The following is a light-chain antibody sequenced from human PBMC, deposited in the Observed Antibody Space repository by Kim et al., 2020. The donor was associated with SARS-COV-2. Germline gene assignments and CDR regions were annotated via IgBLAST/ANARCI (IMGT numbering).Light chain of an antibody. V-gene: IGLV3-1*01. Sequence: GTPGQTATISGSGDKLGDKNYCWDQQKPGQSPVVVIYQDTKRASGIPERFSGSNSGNTATLTIRGTQALDEADYYCQAWDSSTVVFGGGTQLTVL. CDR3: QAWDSSTVV. CDR2: QDT. CDR1: KLGDKN. J-gene: IGLJ2*01.